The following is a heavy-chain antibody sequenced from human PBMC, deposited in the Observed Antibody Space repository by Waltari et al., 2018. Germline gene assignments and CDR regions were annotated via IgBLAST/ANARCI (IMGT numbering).Heavy chain of an antibody. J-gene: IGHJ4*02. CDR3: AKVWKNYRTDY. V-gene: IGHV4-39*07. CDR2: IYYSGNT. CDR1: SGAISSSGYY. Sequence: QLQLQESGPGLVKPSETLSLPCTVPSGAISSSGYYWGWIRQPPGKGMEGMGRIYYSGNTYYNPSLKNRVTISVDTSKNQFSLKVTSVTAADTAVYYCAKVWKNYRTDYWGQGTLVTVSS. D-gene: IGHD1-7*01.